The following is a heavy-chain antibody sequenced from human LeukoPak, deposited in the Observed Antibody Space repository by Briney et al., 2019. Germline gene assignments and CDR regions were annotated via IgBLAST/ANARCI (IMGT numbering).Heavy chain of an antibody. CDR1: GNSFTSYY. CDR3: ARGQYYYSMDV. CDR2: INPSGSNT. Sequence: ASVKVSCKTSGNSFTSYYMHLVRQAPGQGLEWMGIINPSGSNTTYAQRFQGRLTMTRDTSTSTVYMELSSLRSEDTAVYYCARGQYYYSMDVWGKGTTVTVSS. J-gene: IGHJ6*03. V-gene: IGHV1-46*01.